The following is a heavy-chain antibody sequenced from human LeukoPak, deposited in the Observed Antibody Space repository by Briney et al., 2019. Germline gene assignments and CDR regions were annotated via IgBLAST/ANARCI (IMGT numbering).Heavy chain of an antibody. Sequence: PSVTLSLTCTASGGSISSYYWSWIRQPAGKGLEWIGRIYTSGSTNYNPSLKSRVTMSVDTSKNQFSLKLSSVTAADTAVYYCARAGRYSSSWALDYWGQGTLVTVSS. V-gene: IGHV4-4*07. CDR2: IYTSGST. CDR1: GGSISSYY. D-gene: IGHD6-13*01. CDR3: ARAGRYSSSWALDY. J-gene: IGHJ4*02.